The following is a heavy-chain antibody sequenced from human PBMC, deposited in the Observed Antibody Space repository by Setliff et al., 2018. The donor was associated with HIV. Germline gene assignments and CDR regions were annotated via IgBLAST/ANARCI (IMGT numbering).Heavy chain of an antibody. CDR3: ARARITMVRGVHRRGDYYYYMDV. D-gene: IGHD3-10*01. CDR2: INTHSGYT. CDR1: GYTFNNYG. J-gene: IGHJ6*03. V-gene: IGHV1-18*01. Sequence: GASVKVSCKASGYTFNNYGISWVRQAPGQGLAWMGWINTHSGYTNYAQNVQGRVTVTMDTSTSTAYMELRSLRCDDTAVYYCARARITMVRGVHRRGDYYYYMDVWGKGTTVTVSS.